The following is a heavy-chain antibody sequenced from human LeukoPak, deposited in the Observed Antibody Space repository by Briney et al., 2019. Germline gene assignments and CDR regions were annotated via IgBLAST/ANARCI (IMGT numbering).Heavy chain of an antibody. J-gene: IGHJ4*02. V-gene: IGHV1-2*02. D-gene: IGHD3-16*02. Sequence: ASVKVSCKASGYTFTGYYLHWVRQAPGRGLEWLGWVNPNSGGTNYPQEFQVRVTMTRDTSINTAYMEMSGLRSDDTAVYYCARSLTFGGVIVKFDYWGQGTLVTVSS. CDR1: GYTFTGYY. CDR2: VNPNSGGT. CDR3: ARSLTFGGVIVKFDY.